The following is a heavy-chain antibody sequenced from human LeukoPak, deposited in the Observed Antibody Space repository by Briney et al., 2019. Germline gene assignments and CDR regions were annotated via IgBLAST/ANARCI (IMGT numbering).Heavy chain of an antibody. V-gene: IGHV3-21*01. CDR3: ARGGRPRVHASPFDY. Sequence: PGGSLRLSCAASGFTFSSYSMNWFRQAPGKGLEWVSSISSSSSYIYYADSVKGRFTISRDNAKNSLYLQMNSLRAEDTAVYYCARGGRPRVHASPFDYWGQGTLVTVSS. D-gene: IGHD3-10*01. CDR1: GFTFSSYS. J-gene: IGHJ4*02. CDR2: ISSSSSYI.